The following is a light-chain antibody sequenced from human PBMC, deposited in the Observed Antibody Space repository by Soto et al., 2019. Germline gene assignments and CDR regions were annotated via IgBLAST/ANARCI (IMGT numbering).Light chain of an antibody. CDR1: HRVSSY. V-gene: IGKV3-15*01. J-gene: IGKJ4*01. CDR2: ATS. Sequence: EIVMTQSPATLSVSPGERATLSCRASHRVSSYLAWYQQKPGQAPRLLIYATSTRATGIPARVSGSGSGTEFTLTISSLQSENFAVYYCQQYNNWPRTLDGVTKVDIK. CDR3: QQYNNWPRT.